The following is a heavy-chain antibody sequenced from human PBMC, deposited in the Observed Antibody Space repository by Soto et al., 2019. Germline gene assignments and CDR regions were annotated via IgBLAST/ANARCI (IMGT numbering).Heavy chain of an antibody. CDR1: GGTFSSYA. D-gene: IGHD6-13*01. CDR3: ARDAPSYSSSWYRWFEP. CDR2: IIPIFGTA. Sequence: SVKVSCKASGGTFSSYAISWVRQAPGQGLEWMGGIIPIFGTANYAQRFQGRVTITADKSTSTAYMELSSLRSEDTAVYYCARDAPSYSSSWYRWFEPWGQGTLVTVAS. V-gene: IGHV1-69*06. J-gene: IGHJ5*02.